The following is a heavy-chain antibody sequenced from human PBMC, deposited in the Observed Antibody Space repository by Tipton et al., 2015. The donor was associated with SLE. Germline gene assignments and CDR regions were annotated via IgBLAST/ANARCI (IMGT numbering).Heavy chain of an antibody. CDR2: IYDSGST. Sequence: LRLSCTVSGDSISGHYRSWIRQPPGKGLEWIGYIYDSGSTSYNPSLKSRVTISEDTSKQQFSLKLTSLTAADTAVYYCARQDRNFDLDAFDIWGQGTMVTVSP. CDR3: ARQDRNFDLDAFDI. CDR1: GDSISGHY. D-gene: IGHD3-9*01. J-gene: IGHJ3*02. V-gene: IGHV4-59*08.